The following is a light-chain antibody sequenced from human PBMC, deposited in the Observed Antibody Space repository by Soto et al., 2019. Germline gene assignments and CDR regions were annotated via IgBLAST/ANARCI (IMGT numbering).Light chain of an antibody. J-gene: IGLJ1*01. CDR2: DVN. V-gene: IGLV2-11*01. CDR3: CSYAGGYIFDV. Sequence: QSALTQPRSVSGSPGQSVAISCTGTSSDVGFYNHVSWYQQHPGKAPKLMVYDVNKRASGVPDRFSGSKSGNTASLTISGLQAEDEADYYCCSYAGGYIFDVFGTGTKVTVL. CDR1: SSDVGFYNH.